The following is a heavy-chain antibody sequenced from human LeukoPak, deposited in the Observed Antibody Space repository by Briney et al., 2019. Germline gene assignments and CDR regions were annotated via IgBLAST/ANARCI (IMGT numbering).Heavy chain of an antibody. J-gene: IGHJ6*02. CDR2: ISSSSSYI. CDR1: GFTFSSYS. Sequence: PGGSLRLSCAASGFTFSSYSMNWVRQAPGKGLEWVSSISSSSSYIYYADSVKGRFTISRDNAKNSLYLQMNSLRAEDTAVYYCASGPQMVWGDYGMDVWGQGTTVTVSS. D-gene: IGHD3-10*01. V-gene: IGHV3-21*01. CDR3: ASGPQMVWGDYGMDV.